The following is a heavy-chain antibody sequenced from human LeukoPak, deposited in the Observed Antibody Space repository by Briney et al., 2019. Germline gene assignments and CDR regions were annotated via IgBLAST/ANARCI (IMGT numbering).Heavy chain of an antibody. V-gene: IGHV4-59*08. CDR3: ARHIGTTSSASYPY. J-gene: IGHJ4*02. CDR1: GGSISSYY. D-gene: IGHD3-22*01. Sequence: SETLSLTCSVSGGSISSYYWSCIRQPPGKGLEWIGYIYYSGSTNYNPSLKSRVTISVDTSKNQFSLMLSSVTAANTSVYYCARHIGTTSSASYPYWGQGTMVTVSS. CDR2: IYYSGST.